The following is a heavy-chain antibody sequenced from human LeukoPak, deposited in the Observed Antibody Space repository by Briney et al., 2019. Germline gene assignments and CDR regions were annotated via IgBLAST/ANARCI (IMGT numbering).Heavy chain of an antibody. CDR1: GGSISSYY. D-gene: IGHD3-22*01. CDR2: IYTSGST. CDR3: ARTTTTYYYDSSGFDI. Sequence: SETLSLTCTVSGGSISSYYWSWIRHPAGKGLEWIGAIYTSGSTNYNPSLKSRVTMSVDTSKNQFSLKLSSVTAADTAVYYCARTTTTYYYDSSGFDIWGQGTMVTVSS. V-gene: IGHV4-4*07. J-gene: IGHJ3*02.